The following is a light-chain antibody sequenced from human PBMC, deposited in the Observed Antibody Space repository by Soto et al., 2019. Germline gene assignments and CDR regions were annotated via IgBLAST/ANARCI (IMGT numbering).Light chain of an antibody. CDR3: AAWDDSLNGWV. CDR2: TNS. Sequence: QPVLTQPPSASGTPGQRVTISCSGSNFNIGSNTVNWYQQVPGTAPKLLIYTNSQRPSGVPDRFSGSKSGTSASLAIRGLQSDDEADYYCAAWDDSLNGWVFGGGTKVTVL. CDR1: NFNIGSNT. J-gene: IGLJ3*02. V-gene: IGLV1-44*01.